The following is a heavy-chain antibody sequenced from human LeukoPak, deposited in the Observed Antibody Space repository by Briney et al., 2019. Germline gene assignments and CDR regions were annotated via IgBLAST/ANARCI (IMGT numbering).Heavy chain of an antibody. CDR1: GFTFSNYW. J-gene: IGHJ4*02. D-gene: IGHD3-10*01. Sequence: PGGSLRLSCIASGFTFSNYWMHWVRQAPAKGLVWVSRINSDGSSTSYADSVKGRFTISRDNAKNTLYLQMNSLRAEDTAVYYCAREVGSGNSDRYFDYWGQGTLVTVSS. CDR2: INSDGSST. CDR3: AREVGSGNSDRYFDY. V-gene: IGHV3-74*01.